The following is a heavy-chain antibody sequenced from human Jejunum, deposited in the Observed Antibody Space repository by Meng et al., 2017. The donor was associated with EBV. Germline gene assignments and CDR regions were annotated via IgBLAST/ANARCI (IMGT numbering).Heavy chain of an antibody. J-gene: IGHJ5*02. CDR1: GFTFTNYD. CDR2: MNPSNGKT. V-gene: IGHV1-8*01. Sequence: QVQLVQAGAEVKKHGASVKVSCKASGFTFTNYDINWVRQASGQGLEWMGWMNPSNGKTGYAQKFQGRVTMTRDASTSTAYMELSSLRSDDTAVYFCARGAQPIDLWGQGTLVTVSS. D-gene: IGHD3-3*01. CDR3: ARGAQPIDL.